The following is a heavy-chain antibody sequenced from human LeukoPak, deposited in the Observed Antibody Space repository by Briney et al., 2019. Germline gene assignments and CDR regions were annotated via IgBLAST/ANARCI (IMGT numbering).Heavy chain of an antibody. Sequence: PGGSLRLSCAASKFTFSTSAMSWVRQAPGKGLEWVSAISGNGANTYYVDAVKGRFTISRDNSKNTLYLEMSSLRSDDTAVYYCAKESQTYYDIMTGYPNYYFDYWGQGTLVTVSS. CDR2: ISGNGANT. V-gene: IGHV3-23*01. J-gene: IGHJ4*02. CDR1: KFTFSTSA. D-gene: IGHD3-9*01. CDR3: AKESQTYYDIMTGYPNYYFDY.